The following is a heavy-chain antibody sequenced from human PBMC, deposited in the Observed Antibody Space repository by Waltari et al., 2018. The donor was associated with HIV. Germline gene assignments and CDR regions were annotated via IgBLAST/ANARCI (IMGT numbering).Heavy chain of an antibody. V-gene: IGHV3-30*18. CDR2: ISYDTTNI. J-gene: IGHJ4*02. CDR3: AKDREQGYYNHSRGERPFDS. CDR1: GIRFFNSYG. Sequence: QVQLVESGGGVVQPGRPLRLSCVVSGIRFFNSYGMHWVRQAPGKGLEWVATISYDTTNIYYADSVKGRFTISRDNSKNTVYLQMSSLRGEDTALYYCAKDREQGYYNHSRGERPFDSWGQGTLVTVSS. D-gene: IGHD3-22*01.